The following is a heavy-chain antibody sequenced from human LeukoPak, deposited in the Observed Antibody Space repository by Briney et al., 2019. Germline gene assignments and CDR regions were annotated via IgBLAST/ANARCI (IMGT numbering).Heavy chain of an antibody. CDR3: ARGQVYYDILTGYFKAPYAFDI. CDR2: MNPNSGNT. J-gene: IGHJ3*02. D-gene: IGHD3-9*01. Sequence: ASVKVSCKASGYTFTSYDINWVRQATGQGLEWMGWMNPNSGNTGYAQKFQGRVTMTRNTSISTAYMELSSLRSEDTAVYYCARGQVYYDILTGYFKAPYAFDIWGQGTMVTVSS. CDR1: GYTFTSYD. V-gene: IGHV1-8*01.